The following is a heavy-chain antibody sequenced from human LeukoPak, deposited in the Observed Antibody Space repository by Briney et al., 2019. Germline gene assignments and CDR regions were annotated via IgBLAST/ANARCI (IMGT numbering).Heavy chain of an antibody. CDR2: INRDGGKT. CDR3: STWAFYHSLDV. Sequence: GGSLRLSCAASGFAFHAFDMQWVRQAPGKGLEWVSFINRDGGKTYYADSVRGRFTIARDNSKNSLYLHMNSLRTEDTAFYYCSTWAFYHSLDVWGQGTTVTVSS. CDR1: GFAFHAFD. D-gene: IGHD5/OR15-5a*01. J-gene: IGHJ6*02. V-gene: IGHV3-43*02.